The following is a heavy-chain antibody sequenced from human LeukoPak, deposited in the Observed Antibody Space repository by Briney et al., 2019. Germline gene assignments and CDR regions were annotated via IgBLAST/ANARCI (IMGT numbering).Heavy chain of an antibody. CDR3: ARSGTGYYDSSGYHNWYFDL. CDR1: GYTFTSYA. V-gene: IGHV7-4-1*02. CDR2: INTNTGNP. D-gene: IGHD3-22*01. J-gene: IGHJ2*01. Sequence: GASVKVSCKASGYTFTSYAMNWVRQAPGQGLEWMGWINTNTGNPTYAQGFTGRFVFSLDTSVSTAYLQISSLKAEDTAVYYCARSGTGYYDSSGYHNWYFDLWGRGTLVTVSS.